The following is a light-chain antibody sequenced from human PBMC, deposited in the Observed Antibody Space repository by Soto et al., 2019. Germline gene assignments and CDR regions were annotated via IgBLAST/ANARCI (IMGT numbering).Light chain of an antibody. CDR3: MQGLPSRIT. Sequence: DIVLTQSPLSLAVIPGQPATISCKSSQSLLRSGGYIYLDWYLQKPGQSPHLLIYLATNRAPGVPDRFSGSASGTEFTLKISRVETEDVGLYYCMQGLPSRITFGQGTRLEIK. CDR1: QSLLRSGGYIY. V-gene: IGKV2-28*01. J-gene: IGKJ5*01. CDR2: LAT.